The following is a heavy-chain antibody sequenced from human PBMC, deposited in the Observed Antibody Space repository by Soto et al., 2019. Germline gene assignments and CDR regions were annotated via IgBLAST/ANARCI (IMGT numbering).Heavy chain of an antibody. Sequence: PGGSLRLSCAASGFTFSSYAMSWVRQAPGKGLEWVSAISGNGGSTYYADSVKGRFTISRDNSKNTLYLQMNSLRAEDTAVYYCASRIMITFGGVIAFDYWGQGTLVTVSS. J-gene: IGHJ4*02. CDR2: ISGNGGST. D-gene: IGHD3-16*02. V-gene: IGHV3-23*01. CDR1: GFTFSSYA. CDR3: ASRIMITFGGVIAFDY.